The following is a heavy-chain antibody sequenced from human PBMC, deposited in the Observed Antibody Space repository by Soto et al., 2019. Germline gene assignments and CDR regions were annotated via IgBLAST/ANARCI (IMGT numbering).Heavy chain of an antibody. Sequence: QVQLQESGPGLVKPSGTLSLTCAVSGGSISSNNWWHWVRQPPGKGLEWIGEIYHSRGTNYSPSLKSRVTMSVDKSKNQFSLSLSSMTAADTAVYYCARERGAGTYQGFDFWGQGTLVTVSS. CDR3: ARERGAGTYQGFDF. V-gene: IGHV4-4*02. CDR2: IYHSRGT. CDR1: GGSISSNNW. J-gene: IGHJ4*02. D-gene: IGHD1-26*01.